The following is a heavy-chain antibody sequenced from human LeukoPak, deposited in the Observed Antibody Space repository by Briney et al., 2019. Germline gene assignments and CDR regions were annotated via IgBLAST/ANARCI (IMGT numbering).Heavy chain of an antibody. V-gene: IGHV1-3*01. CDR3: ARNDYGDYGGLD. D-gene: IGHD4-17*01. Sequence: ASVKVSCKASEYTFTSYAMHWVRQAPGQRLERMGWINAGYGNTKYSQKFQGRVTITRDTSASTAYMELSSLRSEDTAVYYCARNDYGDYGGLDWGQGTLVTVSS. CDR1: EYTFTSYA. CDR2: INAGYGNT. J-gene: IGHJ4*02.